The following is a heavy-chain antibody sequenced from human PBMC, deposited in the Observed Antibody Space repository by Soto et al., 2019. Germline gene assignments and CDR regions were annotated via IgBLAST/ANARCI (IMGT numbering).Heavy chain of an antibody. CDR1: GYSFTTYW. CDR2: IYPTDSDT. V-gene: IGHV5-51*01. D-gene: IGHD6-19*01. Sequence: VASLKISCKVSGYSFTTYWIGWVRQMPGKGLEWMGIIYPTDSDTRYSPSFQGQVTISADKSISTAYLQWSSLKASDTAMYYCARTVREQWLADYWGRGTLVTVSS. J-gene: IGHJ4*02. CDR3: ARTVREQWLADY.